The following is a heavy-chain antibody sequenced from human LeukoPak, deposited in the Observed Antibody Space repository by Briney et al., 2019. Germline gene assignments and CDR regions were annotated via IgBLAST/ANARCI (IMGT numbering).Heavy chain of an antibody. CDR3: ARDRGAAGEFDY. CDR2: ISSSGSNR. Sequence: PGGSLRLSCAASGFTFSSYSLNWVRQAQGKVLEWVSYISSSGSNRYYADSVKGRFTISRDKAKNSLFLQMNSLRAEDTAVYYCARDRGAAGEFDYWGQGTLVTVSS. D-gene: IGHD6-13*01. V-gene: IGHV3-21*05. CDR1: GFTFSSYS. J-gene: IGHJ4*02.